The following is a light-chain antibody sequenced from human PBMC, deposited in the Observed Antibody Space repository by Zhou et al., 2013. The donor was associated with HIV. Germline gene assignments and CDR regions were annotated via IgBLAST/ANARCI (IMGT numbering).Light chain of an antibody. CDR2: KAS. V-gene: IGKV1-5*03. CDR1: ASISSS. CDR3: QQYDSSPLT. J-gene: IGKJ4*01. Sequence: DIQMTQSPSTLSASVGDTVTISCRASASISSSLAWYQQRPGKGTKLLIYKASSLESGVPSRFSGSGSGTEFTFNISSLQPDDFATYYCQQYDSSPLTFGGGT.